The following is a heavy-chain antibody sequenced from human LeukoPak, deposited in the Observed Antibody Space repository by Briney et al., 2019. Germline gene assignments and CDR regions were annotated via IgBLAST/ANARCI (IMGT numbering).Heavy chain of an antibody. V-gene: IGHV3-33*05. CDR2: ISSDGSNK. Sequence: GGSLRLSCAASGFTFSHYGMHWVRQAPGKGLEWVAVISSDGSNKYYARSVKGRFTISRDNSKNTLYLQMNSLRAEETAVYYCAKESSSDYYYYMDVWGKGTTVTVSS. CDR1: GFTFSHYG. D-gene: IGHD6-19*01. J-gene: IGHJ6*03. CDR3: AKESSSDYYYYMDV.